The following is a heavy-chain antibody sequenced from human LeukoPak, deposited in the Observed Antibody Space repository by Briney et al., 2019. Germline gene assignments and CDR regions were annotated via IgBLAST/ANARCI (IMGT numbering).Heavy chain of an antibody. V-gene: IGHV4-61*08. Sequence: SETLSLTCTVSGGSINSGDYYWSWIRQPPGKGLEWIGYIYYSGSTNYNPSLKSRVTISVDTSKNQFSLKLSSVTAAGTAVYYCARISSWYRLPHYWGQGTLVTVSS. CDR2: IYYSGST. CDR1: GGSINSGDYY. CDR3: ARISSWYRLPHY. D-gene: IGHD6-13*01. J-gene: IGHJ4*02.